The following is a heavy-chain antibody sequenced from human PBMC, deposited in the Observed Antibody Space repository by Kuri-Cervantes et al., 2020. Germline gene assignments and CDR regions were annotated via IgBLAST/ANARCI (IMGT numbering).Heavy chain of an antibody. CDR2: IKQDGSEK. J-gene: IGHJ6*02. CDR3: AREMGQWLVHYYYYGMDV. D-gene: IGHD6-19*01. Sequence: GESLKISCPASGFTFSRYHMVWVRQAPGKGLEWVANIKQDGSEKYYVDSVKGRFTISRDNAKNSLYPQMNSLRAEDTAVYYCAREMGQWLVHYYYYGMDVWGQGTTVTVSS. CDR1: GFTFSRYH. V-gene: IGHV3-7*01.